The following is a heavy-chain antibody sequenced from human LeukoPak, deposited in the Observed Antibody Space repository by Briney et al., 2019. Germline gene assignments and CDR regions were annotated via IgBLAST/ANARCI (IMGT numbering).Heavy chain of an antibody. Sequence: GSLRLSCAASGFTFSSYGMHWVRQAPGKGLEWVAVISYDGSNKYYADSVKGRFTISRDNSKNTLYLQMNSLRAEDTAVYYCARGYSGYDQGYYFDYWGQGTLVTVSS. CDR1: GFTFSSYG. J-gene: IGHJ4*02. V-gene: IGHV3-30*03. D-gene: IGHD5-12*01. CDR2: ISYDGSNK. CDR3: ARGYSGYDQGYYFDY.